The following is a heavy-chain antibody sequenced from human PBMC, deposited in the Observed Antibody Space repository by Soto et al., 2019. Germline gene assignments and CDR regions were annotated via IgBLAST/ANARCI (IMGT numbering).Heavy chain of an antibody. Sequence: QITLKESGPTLVKPTQTLTLTCTFSGFSLSTSGVGVGWIRQPPGKALERLALIYWDDDKRYSPSLKSRLTITKDTSKNQVVLTMTNMDPVDTATYYCAHRRMGEGIAAPWFDPWGQGTLVTVSA. J-gene: IGHJ5*02. V-gene: IGHV2-5*02. CDR1: GFSLSTSGVG. CDR3: AHRRMGEGIAAPWFDP. D-gene: IGHD6-13*01. CDR2: IYWDDDK.